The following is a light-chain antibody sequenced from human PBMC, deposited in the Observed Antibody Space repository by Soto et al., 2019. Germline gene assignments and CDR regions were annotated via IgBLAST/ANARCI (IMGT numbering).Light chain of an antibody. CDR2: DAS. CDR3: QQYTNTNNPWM. CDR1: QTISTW. Sequence: AQSPPTLSASVGDRVTITCRASQTISTWMAWYQQKPGKAPKLLVYDASTLQSGVASRFSGSGSGTEFTLIISGLQPDDSATYYCQQYTNTNNPWMFGHGSK. V-gene: IGKV1-5*01. J-gene: IGKJ2*01.